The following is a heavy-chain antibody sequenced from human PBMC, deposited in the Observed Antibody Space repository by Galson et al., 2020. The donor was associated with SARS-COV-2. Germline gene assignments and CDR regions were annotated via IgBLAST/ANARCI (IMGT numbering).Heavy chain of an antibody. J-gene: IGHJ4*02. D-gene: IGHD3-9*01. CDR1: GGSVSSADYY. Sequence: ASETLSLTCSVSGGSVSSADYYWNWIRQPPGKGLEWIGYVYYTGSTNKNPSLYNPSLKSRVTISLDTSKNHLSLKLTSVTAADTAMYYCARDAPPDTWGQGTLVTVSS. CDR3: ARDAPPDT. V-gene: IGHV4-61*03. CDR2: VYYTGST.